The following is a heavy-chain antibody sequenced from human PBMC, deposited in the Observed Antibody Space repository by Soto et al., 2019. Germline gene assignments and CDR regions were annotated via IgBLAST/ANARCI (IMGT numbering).Heavy chain of an antibody. CDR1: GFTFSPYN. CDR2: ISGDGSYI. V-gene: IGHV3-21*06. J-gene: IGHJ4*02. CDR3: TRDRWSDY. D-gene: IGHD2-15*01. Sequence: GGSLRLSCVASGFTFSPYNMNWVRQAPGKGLEWVSSISGDGSYIYYSDSVKGRFTISRDNAKNSLFLQLNSLRADDTAVYYCTRDRWSDYWGQGTLVTVSS.